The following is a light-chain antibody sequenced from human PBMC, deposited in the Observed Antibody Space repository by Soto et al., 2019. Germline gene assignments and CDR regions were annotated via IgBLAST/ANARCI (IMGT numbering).Light chain of an antibody. CDR1: QTISSW. V-gene: IGKV1-5*03. CDR2: KAS. J-gene: IGKJ1*01. Sequence: IQMTQSPSTLSGSVGDRVTITCRASQTISSWLAWYQQKPGKAPKLLIYKASTLKSGVPSRFSGSGSGTEFTLTISSLQPDDFATYYCQQYDNYSTFGQGTKVDI. CDR3: QQYDNYST.